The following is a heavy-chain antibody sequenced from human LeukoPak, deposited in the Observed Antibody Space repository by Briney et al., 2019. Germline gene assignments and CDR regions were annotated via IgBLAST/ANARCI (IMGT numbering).Heavy chain of an antibody. CDR1: VYTVASYG. CDR2: MRAYNGKT. J-gene: IGHJ4*02. CDR3: AREDCSSTSCQFDY. V-gene: IGHV1-18*01. Sequence: GASVKLSCKASVYTVASYGISWVRQAPRQGLGWVGWMRAYNGKTNYAQKLQGRVTMTTDTSTITAYVELRSLRADDTAVCYCAREDCSSTSCQFDYCGQGTLVTVSS. D-gene: IGHD2-2*01.